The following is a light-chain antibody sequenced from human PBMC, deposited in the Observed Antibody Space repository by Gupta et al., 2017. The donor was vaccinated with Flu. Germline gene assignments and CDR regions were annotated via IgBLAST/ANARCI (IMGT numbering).Light chain of an antibody. CDR1: HSVSSWF. J-gene: IGKJ2*02. CDR3: QQGNNSPCT. CDR2: GAT. V-gene: IGKV3D-20*02. Sequence: EIVMTQSPGTLSLSPGERASLSCRASHSVSSWFLGYYHQNPGQAQRLLIYGATTRATGIPDRFSGTGSAKNFTLTISRVAYEYVAVYYCQQGNNSPCTFGQGTKLEIK.